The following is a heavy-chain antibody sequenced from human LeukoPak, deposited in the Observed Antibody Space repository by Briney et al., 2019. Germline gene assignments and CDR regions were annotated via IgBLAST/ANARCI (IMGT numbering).Heavy chain of an antibody. J-gene: IGHJ5*02. CDR1: GFTFSSYG. CDR2: MSYDGSNK. D-gene: IGHD6-19*01. V-gene: IGHV3-30*03. CDR3: ARDPSSGWYGSRFDP. Sequence: GGSLRLSCAASGFTFSSYGMHWVRQAPGKGLEWVAVMSYDGSNKFYADSVKGRFTISRDNSKNTLHLQMNSLRAEGTAVYYCARDPSSGWYGSRFDPWGQGTLVTVSS.